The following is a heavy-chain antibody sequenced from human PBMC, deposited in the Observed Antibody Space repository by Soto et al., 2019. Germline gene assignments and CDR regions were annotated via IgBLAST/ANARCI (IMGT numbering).Heavy chain of an antibody. V-gene: IGHV3-7*01. CDR1: GFMFSSYW. CDR3: VRLWNYNNWFDP. D-gene: IGHD1-7*01. Sequence: GGSLRLSCAASGFMFSSYWMSWVRQAPGKGLAWVANIKQDGSEKYYADSVKGRFTISRDNAKDLVYLQMNSLRAEDTAVYYCVRLWNYNNWFDPWGQGTLVTVSS. CDR2: IKQDGSEK. J-gene: IGHJ5*02.